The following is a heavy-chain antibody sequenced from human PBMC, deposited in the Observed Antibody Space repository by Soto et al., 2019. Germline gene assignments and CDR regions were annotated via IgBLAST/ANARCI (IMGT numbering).Heavy chain of an antibody. Sequence: ASVKVSCKASGYTFTSYGISWVRQAPGQGLEWMGWINADNGNTKYSQKFQGRVTMTRDTSASTAYMELSSLRSEDTAVYYCASALVPSAKAFDYWGQGTLVTVSS. CDR1: GYTFTSYG. J-gene: IGHJ4*02. V-gene: IGHV1-18*01. CDR3: ASALVPSAKAFDY. CDR2: INADNGNT. D-gene: IGHD6-6*01.